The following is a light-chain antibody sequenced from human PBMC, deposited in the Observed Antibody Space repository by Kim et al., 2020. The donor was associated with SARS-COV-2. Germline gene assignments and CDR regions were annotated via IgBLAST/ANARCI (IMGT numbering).Light chain of an antibody. Sequence: YPGERANLSCRASQTIKNRLVWYQHKPGQAPRLLIYDATTRATGVPARFIGSGSETDFTLTISSLQSEDFAVYYCQQSNDWPSLTFGQGTKVDIK. CDR3: QQSNDWPSLT. J-gene: IGKJ1*01. V-gene: IGKV3-15*01. CDR1: QTIKNR. CDR2: DAT.